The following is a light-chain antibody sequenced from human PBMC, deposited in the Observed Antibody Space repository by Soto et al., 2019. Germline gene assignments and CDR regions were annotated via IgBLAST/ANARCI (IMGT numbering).Light chain of an antibody. J-gene: IGKJ1*01. V-gene: IGKV1-39*01. CDR2: AAS. CDR3: QQSYSTPPT. CDR1: QSISSY. Sequence: DIQMTQSPSSLSASVGDRVTITCRASQSISSYLNWYQQKPGKAPKLLIYAASSLQSGVPSRFSGSGSGTDFTLTISSLQPEDCATYCCQQSYSTPPTVGQGTKVEIK.